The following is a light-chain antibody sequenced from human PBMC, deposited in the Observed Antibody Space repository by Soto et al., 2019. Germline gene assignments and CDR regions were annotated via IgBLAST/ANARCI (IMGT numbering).Light chain of an antibody. J-gene: IGKJ5*01. CDR1: QSVSSY. Sequence: EIVLTQSPATLSLSPGERATLSCRASQSVSSYLAWYQQKPGQAPRLLIYDASNRATGIPARFSGSWSGTDFTLTISSLEPEDFAVYYCQQRSTSPITFGQGTRLEIK. V-gene: IGKV3-11*01. CDR3: QQRSTSPIT. CDR2: DAS.